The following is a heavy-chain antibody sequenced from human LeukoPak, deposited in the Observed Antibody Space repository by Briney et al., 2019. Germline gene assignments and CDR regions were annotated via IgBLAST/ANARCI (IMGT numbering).Heavy chain of an antibody. CDR3: ARVYSSTHNWFDT. CDR2: IYYSGTT. D-gene: IGHD6-19*01. J-gene: IGHJ5*02. Sequence: PSETLSLTCTVSAGSISSSSYSWGWIRQPPGEGLEWIGSIYYSGTTYFNSSLKSRVTISVERSKNHFSLKLSSLTVADTARYYCARVYSSTHNWFDTWGQGIQVTVSS. CDR1: AGSISSSSYS. V-gene: IGHV4-39*07.